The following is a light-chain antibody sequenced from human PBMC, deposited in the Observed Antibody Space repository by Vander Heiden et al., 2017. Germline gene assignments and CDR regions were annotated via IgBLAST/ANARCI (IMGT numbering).Light chain of an antibody. J-gene: IGKJ2*01. V-gene: IGKV1-5*03. CDR2: KAS. Sequence: IQMPKSPSTLSASVGDRVTITCRASQSISNWLAWYQQKPGKAPKLLIYKASTLEGGVPSRFSGSGSGTEFTLTISGLQPDDFATYYCQQYNSYLYTFGQGTKLEIK. CDR3: QQYNSYLYT. CDR1: QSISNW.